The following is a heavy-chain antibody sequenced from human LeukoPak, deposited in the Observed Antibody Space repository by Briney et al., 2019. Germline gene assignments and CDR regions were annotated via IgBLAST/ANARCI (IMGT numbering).Heavy chain of an antibody. CDR2: IKGDGSST. CDR3: ARDGYSFGHDFDY. CDR1: GGTFSSYW. D-gene: IGHD5-18*01. J-gene: IGHJ4*02. V-gene: IGHV3-74*01. Sequence: SCKASGGTFSSYWMHWVRHTPGKGLVWVSRIKGDGSSTSYADSVKGRFTISRDNAKNTLYLQMNSLRAEDTAVYYCARDGYSFGHDFDYWGQGTLVTVSS.